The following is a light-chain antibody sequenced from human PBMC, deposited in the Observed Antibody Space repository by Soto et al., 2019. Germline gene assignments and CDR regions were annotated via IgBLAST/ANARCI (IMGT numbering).Light chain of an antibody. V-gene: IGKV3-20*01. CDR2: DAS. CDR3: HQYVSSPLT. J-gene: IGKJ2*01. Sequence: EIVLTHSPGTLSLSPGEGATVSCRASQSVNSNLLAWFQQKPGQAPRLLIHDASRRATGIPDRFSGSGSGKDFTLSISRLEPEDFAVYYCHQYVSSPLTFGQGTKLEIK. CDR1: QSVNSNL.